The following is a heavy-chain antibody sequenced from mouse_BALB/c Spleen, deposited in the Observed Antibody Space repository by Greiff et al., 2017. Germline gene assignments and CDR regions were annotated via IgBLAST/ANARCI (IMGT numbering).Heavy chain of an antibody. D-gene: IGHD1-2*01. J-gene: IGHJ1*01. CDR2: ISSGGSYT. Sequence: DVQLVESGGGLVKPGGSLKLSCAASGFTFSSYAMSWVRQTPEKRLEWVATISSGGSYTYYPDSVKGRFTISRDNAKNTLYLQMSSLRSEDTAMYYCARHGHYYGDWYFDVWGAGTTVTVSS. V-gene: IGHV5-9-3*01. CDR1: GFTFSSYA. CDR3: ARHGHYYGDWYFDV.